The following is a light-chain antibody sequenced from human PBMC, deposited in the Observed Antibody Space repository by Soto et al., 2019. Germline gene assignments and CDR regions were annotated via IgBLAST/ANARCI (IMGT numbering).Light chain of an antibody. CDR2: TAS. CDR3: QQVNTYPLT. Sequence: DIQLTQSPSLLSASVGDRVTITCRPSQDINIFLAWYQQKPGKAPKLLIYTASTLQTGVPSRFSGSGSGTEFTRTISSLQPEDFATYYCQQVNTYPLTFGGGTTVEIK. J-gene: IGKJ4*01. CDR1: QDINIF. V-gene: IGKV1-9*01.